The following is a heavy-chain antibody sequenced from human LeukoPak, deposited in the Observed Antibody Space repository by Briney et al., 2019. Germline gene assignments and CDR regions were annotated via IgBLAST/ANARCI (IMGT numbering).Heavy chain of an antibody. J-gene: IGHJ4*02. CDR2: ISGSGGST. V-gene: IGHV3-23*01. CDR1: GFTFSSYA. D-gene: IGHD3-10*01. CDR3: AKSRYYYGSGSPHYFDY. Sequence: PGGSLRLSCAASGFTFSSYAMSWVRQAPGKGLEWVSAISGSGGSTYYADSVKGRFTISRDNSKNTLYLQMNSLRAEDTAVYYCAKSRYYYGSGSPHYFDYWGQGTLVTLSS.